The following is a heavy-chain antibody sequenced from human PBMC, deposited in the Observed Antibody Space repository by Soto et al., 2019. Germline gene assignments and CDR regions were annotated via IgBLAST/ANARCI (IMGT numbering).Heavy chain of an antibody. V-gene: IGHV3-23*01. J-gene: IGHJ4*02. Sequence: PGGSLRLSCAASGFTFSSYAMSWVRQAPGKGLEWVSAISGSGGSTYYADSVKGRFTISRDNSKNTLYLQMNSLRAEDTAVYYCAKPTSDCSGGSCYGDFDYWGQGTLVTVSS. CDR2: ISGSGGST. D-gene: IGHD2-15*01. CDR1: GFTFSSYA. CDR3: AKPTSDCSGGSCYGDFDY.